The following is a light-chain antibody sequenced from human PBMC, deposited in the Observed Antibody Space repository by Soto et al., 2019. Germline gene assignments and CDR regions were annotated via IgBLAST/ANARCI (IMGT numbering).Light chain of an antibody. CDR1: QGISSY. V-gene: IGKV1-8*01. J-gene: IGKJ1*01. CDR3: QQYYSYPRT. Sequence: IQMTQSPSTFSASTGDRVTITCRASQGISSYLAWYQQKPGKAPKLLIYAASTLQSGVPSRFSGSGSGTDFTLTISCLQSEDFATYYCQQYYSYPRTFGQGTKVDIK. CDR2: AAS.